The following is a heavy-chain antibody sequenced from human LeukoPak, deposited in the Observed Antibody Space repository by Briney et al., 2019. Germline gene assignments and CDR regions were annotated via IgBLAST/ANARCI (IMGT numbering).Heavy chain of an antibody. V-gene: IGHV1-46*01. CDR3: ARVAKYYDFWSGFDP. J-gene: IGHJ5*02. CDR2: INPSGGST. Sequence: GASVKVSCKASGYTFTSYYMHWVRQAPGQGLERMRIINPSGGSTSYAQKFQGRVTMTRDTSTSTVYMELSSLRSEDTAVYYCARVAKYYDFWSGFDPWGQGTLVTVSS. CDR1: GYTFTSYY. D-gene: IGHD3-3*01.